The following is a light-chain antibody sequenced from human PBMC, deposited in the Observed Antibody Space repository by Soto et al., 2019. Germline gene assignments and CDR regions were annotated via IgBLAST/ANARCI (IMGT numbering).Light chain of an antibody. CDR1: QSVTNN. Sequence: IVMTQSPATLSVSPGETATLSFRASQSVTNNLAWYQQKPGQAPRLLIYGASSRATGIPDRFSGSGSGTDFTLTISRLEPEDFAVYYCQQYGSSRTFGQGTKVDIK. CDR2: GAS. V-gene: IGKV3-20*01. CDR3: QQYGSSRT. J-gene: IGKJ1*01.